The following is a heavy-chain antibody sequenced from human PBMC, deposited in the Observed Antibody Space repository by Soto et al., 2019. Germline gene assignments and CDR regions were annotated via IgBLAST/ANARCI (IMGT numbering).Heavy chain of an antibody. J-gene: IGHJ4*02. CDR2: INHSGST. Sequence: SSETLSLTCAVYGGSFSGYYWSWIRQPPGKGLEWIGEINHSGSTNYNPSLKSRVTISVDTSKNQFSLKLSSVTAADTAVYYCARIEYPNTPFDYWGQGTLVTVSS. CDR1: GGSFSGYY. V-gene: IGHV4-34*01. D-gene: IGHD7-27*01. CDR3: ARIEYPNTPFDY.